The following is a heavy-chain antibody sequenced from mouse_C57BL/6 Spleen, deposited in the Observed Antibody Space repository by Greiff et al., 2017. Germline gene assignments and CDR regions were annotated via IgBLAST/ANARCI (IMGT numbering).Heavy chain of an antibody. V-gene: IGHV1-82*01. CDR2: IYPGDGDT. Sequence: VKLQESGPELVKPGASVTISCKASGYAFSSSWMNWVKQRPGKGLEWIGRIYPGDGDTNYNGKFKGKATLTADKSSSTAYMQLSRLTSEDSAVYFCAGGGGYFDYWGQGTTLTVSS. CDR3: AGGGGYFDY. CDR1: GYAFSSSW. J-gene: IGHJ2*01.